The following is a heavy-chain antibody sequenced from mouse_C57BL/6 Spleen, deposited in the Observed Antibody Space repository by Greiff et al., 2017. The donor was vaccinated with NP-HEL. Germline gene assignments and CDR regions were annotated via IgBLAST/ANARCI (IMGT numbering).Heavy chain of an antibody. CDR3: ARELTGGFDY. Sequence: VTLKESGPELVKPGDSVKISCKASGYSFTGYFMNWVMQSHGKSLEWIGRINPYNGDTFYNQKFKGKATLTVDKSSSTAHMELRSLTSEDSAVYYCARELTGGFDYWGQGTTLTVSS. J-gene: IGHJ2*01. CDR2: INPYNGDT. V-gene: IGHV1-20*01. D-gene: IGHD4-1*01. CDR1: GYSFTGYF.